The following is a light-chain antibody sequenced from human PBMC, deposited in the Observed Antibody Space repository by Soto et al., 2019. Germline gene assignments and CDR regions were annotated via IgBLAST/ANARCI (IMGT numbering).Light chain of an antibody. Sequence: DIQMTQSPSSLSASVGDRVTITCRASQSISSYLNWYQQKPGKAPKLLIYAASSLQSGVPSTFSGSRSGSDFTLTISYLQPEDFTTYYCQQTYSTPRTFGQGTKVEIK. CDR1: QSISSY. CDR2: AAS. CDR3: QQTYSTPRT. V-gene: IGKV1-39*01. J-gene: IGKJ1*01.